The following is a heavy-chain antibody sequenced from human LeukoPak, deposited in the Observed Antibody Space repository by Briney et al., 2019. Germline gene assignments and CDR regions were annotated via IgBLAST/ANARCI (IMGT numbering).Heavy chain of an antibody. V-gene: IGHV4-34*01. CDR3: ARRRGSGSYRVTPKTNWFDP. D-gene: IGHD3-10*01. J-gene: IGHJ5*02. Sequence: SEALSLTCAVYGGSFSGYYWSWIRQPPGKGLEWIGEINHSGSTNYNPSLKSRVTISVDTSKNQFSLKLSSVTAADTAVYYCARRRGSGSYRVTPKTNWFDPWGQGTLVTVSS. CDR1: GGSFSGYY. CDR2: INHSGST.